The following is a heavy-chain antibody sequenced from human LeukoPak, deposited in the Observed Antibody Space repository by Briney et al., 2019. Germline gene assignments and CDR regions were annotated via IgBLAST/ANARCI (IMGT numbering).Heavy chain of an antibody. Sequence: SETLSLTCTVSGGSISSYYWSWIRQPPGKGLEWIGYIYYSGSTNYNPSLKSRVTISVDTSKNQFPLKLSSVTAADTAVYYCARDYGDYHPFAYWGQGTLVTVSS. CDR3: ARDYGDYHPFAY. CDR1: GGSISSYY. J-gene: IGHJ4*02. V-gene: IGHV4-59*01. D-gene: IGHD4-17*01. CDR2: IYYSGST.